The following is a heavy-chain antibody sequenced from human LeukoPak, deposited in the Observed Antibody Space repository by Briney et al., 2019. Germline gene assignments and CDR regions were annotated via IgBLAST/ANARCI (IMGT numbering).Heavy chain of an antibody. Sequence: GGSLRLSRAGSGFSFSSYRMYWVRQAPGKGLEWVSFISGTSSTIDYADSVKGRFTISRDNAQNSLYLQMNSLRGEDTAVYYCATSGNYRFDYWGEG. J-gene: IGHJ4*02. CDR1: GFSFSSYR. CDR3: ATSGNYRFDY. V-gene: IGHV3-48*01. D-gene: IGHD1-26*01. CDR2: ISGTSSTI.